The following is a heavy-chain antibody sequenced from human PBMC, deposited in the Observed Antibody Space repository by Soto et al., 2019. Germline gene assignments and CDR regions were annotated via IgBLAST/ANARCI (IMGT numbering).Heavy chain of an antibody. CDR1: GGTISSYT. D-gene: IGHD1-26*01. J-gene: IGHJ5*02. CDR2: IIPLFRTL. Sequence: SVKVSCKASGGTISSYTVNWVRQAPGQGLEWMGGIIPLFRTLNYAQKFQGRVTITADESMTTVYMKLDSLKSDDTAVYYCAKVIFLGAPDNWFDPWGQGTLVTVSS. CDR3: AKVIFLGAPDNWFDP. V-gene: IGHV1-69*13.